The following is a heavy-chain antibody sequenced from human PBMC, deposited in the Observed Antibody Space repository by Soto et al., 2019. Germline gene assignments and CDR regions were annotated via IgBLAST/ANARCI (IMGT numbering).Heavy chain of an antibody. CDR3: AKTQNDSLDY. J-gene: IGHJ4*02. CDR2: ISGSGDFT. V-gene: IGHV3-23*01. CDR1: GFTFSSYA. D-gene: IGHD3-9*01. Sequence: EVQLLESGGGLVQPGGSLRLSCAASGFTFSSYAMSWVRQAPGKGLEWVSVISGSGDFTFHADSVKGRFTISRDNSKNTLYLQMNTLRAEDTAIYYCAKTQNDSLDYWGQGTLVTVSS.